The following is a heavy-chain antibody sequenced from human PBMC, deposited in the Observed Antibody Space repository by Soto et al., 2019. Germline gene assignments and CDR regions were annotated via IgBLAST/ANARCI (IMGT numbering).Heavy chain of an antibody. V-gene: IGHV1-69*06. J-gene: IGHJ6*02. CDR3: ASRRRRQLPYEGYYYYGMDV. CDR2: IIPIFGTA. Sequence: GASVKVSCKASGGTFSSYAISWVRQAPGQGLEWMGGIIPIFGTANYAQKFQGRVTITADKSTSTAYMELSSLRSEDTAVYYCASRRRRQLPYEGYYYYGMDVWGQGTTVTVSS. CDR1: GGTFSSYA. D-gene: IGHD2-2*01.